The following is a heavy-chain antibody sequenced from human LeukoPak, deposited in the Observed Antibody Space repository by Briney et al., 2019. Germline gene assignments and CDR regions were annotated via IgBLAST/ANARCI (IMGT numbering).Heavy chain of an antibody. J-gene: IGHJ6*02. CDR3: ARGTNPRGYSFVRNGMDV. CDR1: GGSFSGYY. V-gene: IGHV4-34*01. D-gene: IGHD5-18*01. CDR2: INHSGST. Sequence: PSETLSLTCAVYGGSFSGYYWSWIRQPPGKGLEWIGEINHSGSTNYNPSLKSRVTISVDTSKNQFSLKLSSVTAADTAVYYCARGTNPRGYSFVRNGMDVWGQGTTVTVSS.